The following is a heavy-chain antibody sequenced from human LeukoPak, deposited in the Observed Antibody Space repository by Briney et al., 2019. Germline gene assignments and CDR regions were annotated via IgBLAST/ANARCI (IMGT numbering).Heavy chain of an antibody. Sequence: GGSLRLSCAASGFTFSSYWMSWVRQAPGKGLEWVANIKKDGSEKYYVDSVKGRFTISRDNAKNSLYLQMNSLRAEDTAVYYCARDPYRASAWYFDLWGRGNLVSVSS. CDR3: ARDPYRASAWYFDL. CDR1: GFTFSSYW. D-gene: IGHD4-11*01. J-gene: IGHJ2*01. CDR2: IKKDGSEK. V-gene: IGHV3-7*01.